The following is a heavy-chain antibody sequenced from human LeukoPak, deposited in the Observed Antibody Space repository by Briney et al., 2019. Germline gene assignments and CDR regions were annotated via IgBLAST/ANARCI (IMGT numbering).Heavy chain of an antibody. V-gene: IGHV3-74*01. CDR3: SRDPTVEAANWFDP. D-gene: IGHD4-23*01. Sequence: GGSLRLSCAASGFTFSSYWMHWVRQAPGKGLVWVSRISSDGSSTSYADSVKGRFTISRDNAKNTLYLQMNSLRAEDTAVYYCSRDPTVEAANWFDPWGQGTLVTVSS. CDR2: ISSDGSST. J-gene: IGHJ5*02. CDR1: GFTFSSYW.